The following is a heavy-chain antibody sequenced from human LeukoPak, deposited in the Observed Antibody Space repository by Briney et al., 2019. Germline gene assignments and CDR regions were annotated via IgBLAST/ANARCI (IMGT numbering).Heavy chain of an antibody. V-gene: IGHV1-3*01. Sequence: ASVTVSFKASGYTFTTYAMHWVRQAPGQSLEWMGWINAGNGNTKYSQKFQGRVTISRDTSASTAYMELSSLRSEDTAVYYCARTPSMVIEDYFDYWGQGTLVTVSS. CDR3: ARTPSMVIEDYFDY. D-gene: IGHD5-18*01. CDR2: INAGNGNT. J-gene: IGHJ4*02. CDR1: GYTFTTYA.